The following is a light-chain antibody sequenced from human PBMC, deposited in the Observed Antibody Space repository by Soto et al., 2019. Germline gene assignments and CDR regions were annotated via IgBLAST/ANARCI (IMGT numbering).Light chain of an antibody. J-gene: IGKJ4*01. CDR3: QQYGSSLT. Sequence: EIEMTQSPATLSLAPGERFTVSCGASESVSTNLAWYQQKPGQAPRLLIYGASSRATGIPDRFSGSGSGTDFTLTVSRLEPEDFAVYFCQQYGSSLTFGGGTKVDI. V-gene: IGKV3-20*01. CDR1: ESVSTN. CDR2: GAS.